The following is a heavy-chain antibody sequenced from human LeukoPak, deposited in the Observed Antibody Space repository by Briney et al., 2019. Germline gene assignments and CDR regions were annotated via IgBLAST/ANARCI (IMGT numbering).Heavy chain of an antibody. CDR1: GFTFSSFA. Sequence: PGGSLRLSCAASGFTFSSFAIHWVRQAPGKGLEWVAVISYDGSNKYYADSVKGRFTISRDNSKNTLYLQMNSLRAEDTAVYYCARGPRSTVSYYYYYMDVWGKGTTVTVSS. D-gene: IGHD4-11*01. J-gene: IGHJ6*03. CDR3: ARGPRSTVSYYYYYMDV. CDR2: ISYDGSNK. V-gene: IGHV3-30-3*01.